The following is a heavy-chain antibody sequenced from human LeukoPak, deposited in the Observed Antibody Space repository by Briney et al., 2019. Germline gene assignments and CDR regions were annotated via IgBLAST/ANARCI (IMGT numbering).Heavy chain of an antibody. Sequence: GGSLRLSCAASGFTFSSYDMHWVRQAPGKGLEWVSAIGTAGDTYYPGSVKGRFTISRENAKNSLYLQMNSLRAGDTAVYYCARAKAVAGSYWYFDLWGRGTLVTVSS. D-gene: IGHD6-19*01. CDR3: ARAKAVAGSYWYFDL. CDR1: GFTFSSYD. CDR2: IGTAGDT. V-gene: IGHV3-13*01. J-gene: IGHJ2*01.